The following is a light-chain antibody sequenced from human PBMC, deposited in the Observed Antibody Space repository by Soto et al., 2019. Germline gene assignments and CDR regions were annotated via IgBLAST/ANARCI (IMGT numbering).Light chain of an antibody. CDR1: QGISSY. CDR3: QQSYRTPT. Sequence: DIQLTQSPSFLSASVGDRVTITCRASQGISSYLAWYQLKPGKAPKLLISTASTLQSGVPSRFSGSGSGTEFTLTISSLQPEDFATYYCQQSYRTPTFGQGTRLEIK. CDR2: TAS. V-gene: IGKV1-9*01. J-gene: IGKJ5*01.